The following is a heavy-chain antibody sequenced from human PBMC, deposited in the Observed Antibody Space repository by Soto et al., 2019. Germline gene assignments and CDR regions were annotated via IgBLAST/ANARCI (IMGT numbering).Heavy chain of an antibody. CDR1: GFTFSAYY. J-gene: IGHJ4*02. D-gene: IGHD6-19*01. Sequence: QVQLEESGGGLVKPGGSLRLSCAASGFTFSAYYMSWIRHAPGKGLEYISYISSSGTSANYADSVKGRFTISRDNAKNSLYLQMNSLRAEDTAVYYCARDRGAVTGQYFDYWGQGALVTVSS. V-gene: IGHV3-11*05. CDR2: ISSSGTSA. CDR3: ARDRGAVTGQYFDY.